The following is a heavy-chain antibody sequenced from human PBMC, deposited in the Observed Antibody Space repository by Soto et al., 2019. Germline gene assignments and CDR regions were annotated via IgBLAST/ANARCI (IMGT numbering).Heavy chain of an antibody. CDR1: GFNFSSYG. CDR3: AKDGQGYCISTSCSNWFDP. V-gene: IGHV3-30*18. Sequence: QVQLVESGGGVVQPGRSLRLSCAASGFNFSSYGMLWVRQAPGKGLEWVAVISYDGSNKYYADSVKGRFTISRDNSKNTLYLQMNSLRAEDTAVYYCAKDGQGYCISTSCSNWFDPWGQGTLVTVSS. D-gene: IGHD2-2*01. J-gene: IGHJ5*02. CDR2: ISYDGSNK.